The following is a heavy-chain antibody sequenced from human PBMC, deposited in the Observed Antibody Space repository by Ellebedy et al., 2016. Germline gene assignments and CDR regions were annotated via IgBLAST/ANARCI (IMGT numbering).Heavy chain of an antibody. Sequence: ASVKVSXXASGYTFTTFSITWVRQVPGQGLEWMGFVNTFGGNTKFAQKFQGRVSMTTDSSTHTAYMDLRSLRSDDTAMYYCAKTSGWGYGENWGQGTLVTVSS. CDR3: AKTSGWGYGEN. CDR1: GYTFTTFS. J-gene: IGHJ4*02. CDR2: VNTFGGNT. V-gene: IGHV1-18*04. D-gene: IGHD3-10*01.